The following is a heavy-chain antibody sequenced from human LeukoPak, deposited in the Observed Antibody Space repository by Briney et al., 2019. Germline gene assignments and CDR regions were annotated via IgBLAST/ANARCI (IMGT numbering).Heavy chain of an antibody. Sequence: ASVKVSCKASGYTFTNYYMHWVRQAPGQGLEWMGIINPSGGSTSYAQKFQGRVTMTRDTSTSTVYMELSSLRSEDTAVYYCARGDCSGGSCLLAEYFQHWGQGTLVTVSS. CDR3: ARGDCSGGSCLLAEYFQH. J-gene: IGHJ1*01. D-gene: IGHD2-15*01. V-gene: IGHV1-46*01. CDR2: INPSGGST. CDR1: GYTFTNYY.